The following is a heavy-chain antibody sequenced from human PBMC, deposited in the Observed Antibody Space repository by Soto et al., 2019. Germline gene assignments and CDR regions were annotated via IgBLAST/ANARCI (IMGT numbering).Heavy chain of an antibody. CDR2: IYYSGSG. J-gene: IGHJ5*02. CDR1: GASISRGDYY. CDR3: ASAKLVPAYWEWFDP. D-gene: IGHD2-2*01. Sequence: QVQLQESGPGLVNPSQTLSLTCTVSGASISRGDYYWSWIRQYPGMGLEWIGYIYYSGSGHNNPSLKSRVTISVDTSKNEFSLKLSSVTAADTAVYYCASAKLVPAYWEWFDPWGQGTLVTVSS. V-gene: IGHV4-31*03.